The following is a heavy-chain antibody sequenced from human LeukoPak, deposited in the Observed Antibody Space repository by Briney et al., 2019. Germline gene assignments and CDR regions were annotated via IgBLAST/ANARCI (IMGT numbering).Heavy chain of an antibody. V-gene: IGHV1-8*03. CDR1: GYTFTIYD. CDR2: MNPNRGNT. CDR3: TRSPHILTGENFDF. J-gene: IGHJ4*02. D-gene: IGHD3-9*01. Sequence: ASVTVSFTASGYTFTIYDINWVRQATGQGIEWMGWMNPNRGNTGYEQKFQGRVTITRNTAISTAYMELSSLRSEDTAVYYCTRSPHILTGENFDFWGQGTLLTVSS.